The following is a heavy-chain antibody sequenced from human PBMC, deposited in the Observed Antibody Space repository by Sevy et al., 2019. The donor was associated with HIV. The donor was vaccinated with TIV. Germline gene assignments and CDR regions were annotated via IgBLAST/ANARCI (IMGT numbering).Heavy chain of an antibody. CDR1: GYSFTSHW. J-gene: IGHJ4*02. CDR3: ARSRSGYFDSSGYYII. V-gene: IGHV5-51*01. Sequence: GESLKISCKGHGYSFTSHWIGWVRQMPGKGLDWMGIIFPGDSETRYSPSFQGEVTISADKSISTAFLQWSSLKASDTAIYYCARSRSGYFDSSGYYIIWGQGTLVTVSS. D-gene: IGHD3-22*01. CDR2: IFPGDSET.